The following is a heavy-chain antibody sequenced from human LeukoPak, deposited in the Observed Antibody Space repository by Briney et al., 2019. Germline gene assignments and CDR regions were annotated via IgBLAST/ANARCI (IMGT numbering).Heavy chain of an antibody. CDR2: INHSGST. J-gene: IGHJ6*03. Sequence: SETLSLTCAVYGGSFSGYYWSWIRQPPGKGLEWIGEINHSGSTNYNPSLKSRVTISVDTSKNQFSLKLSSVTAAGTAVYYCARRGYYGSGSYYKVYYYYMDVWGKGTTVTVSS. V-gene: IGHV4-34*01. CDR3: ARRGYYGSGSYYKVYYYYMDV. CDR1: GGSFSGYY. D-gene: IGHD3-10*01.